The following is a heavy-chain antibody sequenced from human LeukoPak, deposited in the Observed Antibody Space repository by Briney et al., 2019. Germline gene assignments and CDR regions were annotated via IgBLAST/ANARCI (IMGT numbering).Heavy chain of an antibody. Sequence: GGSLRLSCAASGFTFNIYEMNWVRQAPGKGLEWVSYISTSGSTISYADSVKGRFTISRDNAKNSLYLQMNSLRSDDTAVYYCARVHSSGWFGWFDPWGQGTLVAVSS. CDR3: ARVHSSGWFGWFDP. V-gene: IGHV3-48*03. CDR2: ISTSGSTI. CDR1: GFTFNIYE. D-gene: IGHD6-19*01. J-gene: IGHJ5*02.